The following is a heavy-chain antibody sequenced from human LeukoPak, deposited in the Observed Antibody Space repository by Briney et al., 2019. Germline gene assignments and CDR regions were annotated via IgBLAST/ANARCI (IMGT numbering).Heavy chain of an antibody. CDR1: GYTFTSYY. Sequence: GASVKVSCKASGYTFTSYYMHWVRQAPGQGLEWMGIINPSGGSTSYAQKFQGRVTMTRDTSTSTVYMELSSLRSEDTAVYYCARIGGPAYYDFWSGYYPIEYFDYWGQGTLVAVSS. J-gene: IGHJ4*02. D-gene: IGHD3-3*01. CDR3: ARIGGPAYYDFWSGYYPIEYFDY. V-gene: IGHV1-46*01. CDR2: INPSGGST.